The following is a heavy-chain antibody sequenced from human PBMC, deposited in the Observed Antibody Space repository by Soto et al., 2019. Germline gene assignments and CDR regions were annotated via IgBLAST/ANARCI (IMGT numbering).Heavy chain of an antibody. D-gene: IGHD6-13*01. J-gene: IGHJ3*02. CDR1: GYSFTSYW. Sequence: GESLKISCKGSGYSFTSYWIGWVRQMPGKGLEWMRIIYPGDSDTRYSPSFQGQVTISADKSISTAYLQWSSLKASDTAMYYCARSMCGVSDSSSSEPPYDAFDIWGQGTMVTVSS. CDR2: IYPGDSDT. V-gene: IGHV5-51*01. CDR3: ARSMCGVSDSSSSEPPYDAFDI.